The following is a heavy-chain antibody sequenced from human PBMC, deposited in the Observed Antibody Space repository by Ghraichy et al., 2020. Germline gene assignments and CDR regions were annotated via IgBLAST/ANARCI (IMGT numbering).Heavy chain of an antibody. CDR1: GGSFSGYY. CDR3: ARGGYDDGSGYYYVRRSRKRSDAFDI. D-gene: IGHD3-22*01. J-gene: IGHJ3*02. V-gene: IGHV4-34*01. Sequence: SQTLSLTCAVYGGSFSGYYWSWIRQPPGKGLEWIGEINHSGSTNYNPSLKSRVTISVDTSKNQFSLKLSSVTAADTAVYYCARGGYDDGSGYYYVRRSRKRSDAFDIWGQGTMVTVSS. CDR2: INHSGST.